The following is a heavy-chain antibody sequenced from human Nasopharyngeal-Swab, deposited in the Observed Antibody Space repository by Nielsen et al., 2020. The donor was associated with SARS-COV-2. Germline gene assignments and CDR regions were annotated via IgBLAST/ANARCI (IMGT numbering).Heavy chain of an antibody. Sequence: GESLKISCAASGFTFSSYGMHWVRQAPGKGLEWLAVISYDGSNKYYADFVKGRFTISRDNSKNTLYLQMNSLRAEDTAVYYCAKAPYLRGLDVWGQGTTVTVSS. CDR1: GFTFSSYG. CDR2: ISYDGSNK. D-gene: IGHD2-21*01. V-gene: IGHV3-30*18. CDR3: AKAPYLRGLDV. J-gene: IGHJ6*02.